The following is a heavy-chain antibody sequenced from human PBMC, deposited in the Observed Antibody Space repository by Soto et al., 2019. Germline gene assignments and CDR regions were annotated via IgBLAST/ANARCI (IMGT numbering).Heavy chain of an antibody. J-gene: IGHJ3*02. V-gene: IGHV3-23*01. Sequence: GGSLRLSCAASGFPFSSYAMSWVRQAPGKGLEWVSAISGSGGSTYYADSVKGRFTISRDNSKNTLYLQMNSLRAEDTAVYYCAKDRSMDYDFWSGYYSISAFDIWGQGTMVTVSS. D-gene: IGHD3-3*01. CDR3: AKDRSMDYDFWSGYYSISAFDI. CDR1: GFPFSSYA. CDR2: ISGSGGST.